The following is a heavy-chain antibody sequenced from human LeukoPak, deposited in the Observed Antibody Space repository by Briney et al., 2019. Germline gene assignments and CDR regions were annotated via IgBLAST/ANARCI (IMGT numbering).Heavy chain of an antibody. V-gene: IGHV4-39*07. D-gene: IGHD5-24*01. CDR1: GGSISSSSYY. CDR3: ARGRKVYGTLMRWLQSYFDY. Sequence: PSETLSLTCTVSGGSISSSSYYWSWIRQPPGKGLEWIGEINHSGSTNYNPSLKSRVTISVDTSKNQFSLKLSSVTAADTAVYYCARGRKVYGTLMRWLQSYFDYWGQGTLVTVSS. CDR2: INHSGST. J-gene: IGHJ4*02.